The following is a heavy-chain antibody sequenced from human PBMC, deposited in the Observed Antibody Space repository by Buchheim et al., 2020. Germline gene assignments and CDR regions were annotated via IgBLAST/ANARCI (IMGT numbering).Heavy chain of an antibody. Sequence: QVQLVESGGGVVQPGRSLRLSCAASGFTFSSYGMHWVRQAPGKGLEWVAVIWYDGSNKYYADSVKGRFTISRDNSKNTLYLQMNSLRAEDTAVYYCARDHGDMVTTFYYGMDVWGQGTT. J-gene: IGHJ6*02. CDR3: ARDHGDMVTTFYYGMDV. CDR1: GFTFSSYG. CDR2: IWYDGSNK. D-gene: IGHD3-10*01. V-gene: IGHV3-33*01.